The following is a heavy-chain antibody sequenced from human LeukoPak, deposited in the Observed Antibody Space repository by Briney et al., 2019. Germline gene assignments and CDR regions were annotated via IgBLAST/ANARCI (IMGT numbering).Heavy chain of an antibody. D-gene: IGHD2/OR15-2a*01. V-gene: IGHV1-3*01. J-gene: IGHJ6*02. CDR2: INAANGNT. Sequence: GASVKVSCKASGYIFTTYAMHWVRQAPGQRLEWMGWINAANGNTKLSQKFQDRITIIRDKSANTAYMELSSLRSEDTAVYYCARDRIEYEYYNGMDVWGQGTTVTVSS. CDR3: ARDRIEYEYYNGMDV. CDR1: GYIFTTYA.